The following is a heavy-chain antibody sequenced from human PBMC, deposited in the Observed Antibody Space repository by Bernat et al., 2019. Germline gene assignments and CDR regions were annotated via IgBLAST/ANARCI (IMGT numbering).Heavy chain of an antibody. V-gene: IGHV3-23*01. J-gene: IGHJ4*02. Sequence: EVQLLESGGGLAQPGESLRLSCAASGFTFSTFAMNWVRRAPGKGLEWVSAISGTGDSTYYADSVKGRFTISRDNSKNTLYLQMNSLRAEDTAVYYCAKDSSIFGVVIMVEYWGQGTLVTVSS. CDR1: GFTFSTFA. CDR2: ISGTGDST. CDR3: AKDSSIFGVVIMVEY. D-gene: IGHD3-3*01.